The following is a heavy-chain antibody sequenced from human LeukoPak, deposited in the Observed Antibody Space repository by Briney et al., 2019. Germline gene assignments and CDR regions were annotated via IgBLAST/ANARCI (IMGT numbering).Heavy chain of an antibody. D-gene: IGHD6-19*01. Sequence: PSETLSLTCTVSGGSISSYYWSWIRQPAGKGLEWIGRIYTSGSTNYNPSLKSRVTMSVDTSKNQFSLKLSSVTAADTAVYYCAREGYSSGWYRFDPWGQGTLVTVSS. CDR1: GGSISSYY. CDR3: AREGYSSGWYRFDP. J-gene: IGHJ5*02. V-gene: IGHV4-4*07. CDR2: IYTSGST.